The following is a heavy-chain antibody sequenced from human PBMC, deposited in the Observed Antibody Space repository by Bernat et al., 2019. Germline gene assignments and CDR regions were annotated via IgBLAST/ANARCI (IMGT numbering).Heavy chain of an antibody. CDR1: GDSVSSNSAV. J-gene: IGHJ3*02. CDR2: TYYRSKWYN. V-gene: IGHV6-1*01. CDR3: ARSCQLMPAEPFNT. Sequence: QVQLQQSGPGLVKPSQTLSLTCAISGDSVSSNSAVWNWIRQSPSRGLEWLGRTYYRSKWYNDYAVSVKSRITINPDTSKNQFSLQLNSVTPEDTATYYCARSCQLMPAEPFNTGAQGTILPFSS. D-gene: IGHD2-2*01.